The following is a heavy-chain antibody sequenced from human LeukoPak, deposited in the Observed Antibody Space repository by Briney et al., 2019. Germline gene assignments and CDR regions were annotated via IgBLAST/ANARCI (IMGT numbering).Heavy chain of an antibody. CDR1: GFTLSGYG. CDR3: AKDGAPYGQELN. J-gene: IGHJ4*02. V-gene: IGHV3-30*02. CDR2: IRYDGSNK. D-gene: IGHD3-10*01. Sequence: PGGSLRLSCAASGFTLSGYGMHWVRQAPGKGLEWVAFIRYDGSNKYYADSVKGRFTISRDNSKNTLYLQMNSLRAEDTAVYYCAKDGAPYGQELNWGQGTLVTVSS.